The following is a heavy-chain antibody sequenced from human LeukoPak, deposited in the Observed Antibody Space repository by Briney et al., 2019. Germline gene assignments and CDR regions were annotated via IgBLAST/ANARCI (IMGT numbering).Heavy chain of an antibody. J-gene: IGHJ5*02. D-gene: IGHD3-22*01. V-gene: IGHV3-21*01. CDR3: ARGSPLTYYYDTSGYYPNWFDP. CDR2: ISSSSSYI. Sequence: PGGSLRLSCAASGFTFSSCSMNWVRQAPGKGLEWVSSISSSSSYIYYADSVKGRFTISRDNAKNSLYLQMNSLRAEDTAVYYCARGSPLTYYYDTSGYYPNWFDPWGQGTLVTVSS. CDR1: GFTFSSCS.